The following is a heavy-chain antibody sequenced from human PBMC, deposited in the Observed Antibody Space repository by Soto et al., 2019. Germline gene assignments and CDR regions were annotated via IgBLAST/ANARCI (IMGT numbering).Heavy chain of an antibody. CDR1: GYTFTTYA. CDR3: ARDYGSGSYNY. Sequence: QVQLVQSGAEVKKPGASVKVSCKASGYTFTTYAIHWVRQAPGQRLEWMGWINGVNANTKYSVKFQGRVTITRDTSATTAYMELSSLRSEDTAVYYCARDYGSGSYNYWGQGTLVTVSS. V-gene: IGHV1-3*01. CDR2: INGVNANT. J-gene: IGHJ4*02. D-gene: IGHD3-10*01.